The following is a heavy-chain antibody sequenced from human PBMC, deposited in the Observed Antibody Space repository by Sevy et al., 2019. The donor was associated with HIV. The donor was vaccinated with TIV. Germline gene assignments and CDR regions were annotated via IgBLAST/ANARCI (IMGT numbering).Heavy chain of an antibody. CDR1: GFPFSSHA. CDR2: LNGGGGST. V-gene: IGHV3-23*01. J-gene: IGHJ4*02. CDR3: AKDQGWDLCGYLDY. D-gene: IGHD1-26*01. Sequence: GGSLRLSCAASGFPFSSHAMSWVRQAPGKGLEWISVLNGGGGSTYYAASVKGRFTISRDNSKNTLFLQMNSLRADDTAVYYCAKDQGWDLCGYLDYWGQGTLVTVSS.